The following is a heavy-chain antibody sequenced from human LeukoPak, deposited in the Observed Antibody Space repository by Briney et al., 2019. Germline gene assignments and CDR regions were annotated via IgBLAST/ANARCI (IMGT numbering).Heavy chain of an antibody. CDR3: ARDGSGYEVDAFDI. J-gene: IGHJ3*02. V-gene: IGHV4-59*01. Sequence: SETLSLTCTVSGGSISSYYWSWIRQPPGKGLEWIGYISYSGSTNYNPSHKSRVTISIDTSKNRFSLKLSSVTAADTAVYYCARDGSGYEVDAFDIWGQGTMVTVSS. D-gene: IGHD5-12*01. CDR1: GGSISSYY. CDR2: ISYSGST.